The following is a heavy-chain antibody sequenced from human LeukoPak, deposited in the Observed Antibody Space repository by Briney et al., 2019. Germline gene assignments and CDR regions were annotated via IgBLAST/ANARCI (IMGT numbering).Heavy chain of an antibody. Sequence: GGSLRLSCAASGFTFSSYGMSWVRQAPGKGLEWVSSISSGSSYIYYADSVKGRFTISRDNAKNSLYLQMNSLRAEDTAVYYCARVPYGSGSPDYWGQGTLVTVSS. J-gene: IGHJ4*02. CDR1: GFTFSSYG. CDR3: ARVPYGSGSPDY. CDR2: ISSGSSYI. D-gene: IGHD3-10*01. V-gene: IGHV3-21*01.